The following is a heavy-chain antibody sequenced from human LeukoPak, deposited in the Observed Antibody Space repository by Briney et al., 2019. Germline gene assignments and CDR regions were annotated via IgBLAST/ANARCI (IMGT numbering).Heavy chain of an antibody. J-gene: IGHJ4*02. D-gene: IGHD3-22*01. V-gene: IGHV1-69*04. Sequence: SVKVSCKASGGTFSSYAISWVRQAPGQGLEWMGRIIPILGIANYAQKFQGRVTITADKSTSTAYMELSSLRSEDTVVYYCASSSLLYDSSGYLLGDYWGQGTLVTVSS. CDR2: IIPILGIA. CDR3: ASSSLLYDSSGYLLGDY. CDR1: GGTFSSYA.